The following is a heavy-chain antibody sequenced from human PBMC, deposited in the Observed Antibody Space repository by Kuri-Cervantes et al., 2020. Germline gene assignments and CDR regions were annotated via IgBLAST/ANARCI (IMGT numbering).Heavy chain of an antibody. CDR1: GGSFSGYY. CDR3: ARDYGLTLVPAGYYYYGMDV. CDR2: INHSGST. J-gene: IGHJ6*02. V-gene: IGHV4-34*01. Sequence: SETLSLTCAVYGGSFSGYYWSWIRQPPGKGLEWIGEINHSGSTNDNPSLKSRVTISVDTSKNQFSLKLSSVTAAATAVYSCARDYGLTLVPAGYYYYGMDVWGQGTTVTVSS. D-gene: IGHD3-16*01.